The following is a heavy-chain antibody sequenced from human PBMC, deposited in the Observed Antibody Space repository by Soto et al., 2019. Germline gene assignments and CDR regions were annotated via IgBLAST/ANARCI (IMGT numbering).Heavy chain of an antibody. J-gene: IGHJ6*02. CDR1: GGSISSYY. CDR2: ISGSGGST. V-gene: IGHV3-23*01. CDR3: AKDRYDFWSGYSLYYGMDV. Sequence: ETLSLTCTVSGGSISSYYWSWVRQAPGKGLEWVSAISGSGGSTYYADSVKGRFTIPRDNSKNTLYLQMNSLRAEDTAVYYCAKDRYDFWSGYSLYYGMDVWGQGTTVTVSS. D-gene: IGHD3-3*01.